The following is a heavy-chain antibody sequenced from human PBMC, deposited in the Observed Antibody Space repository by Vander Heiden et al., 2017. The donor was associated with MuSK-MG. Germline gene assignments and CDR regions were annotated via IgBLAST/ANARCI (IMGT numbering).Heavy chain of an antibody. CDR2: KNQEGREK. D-gene: IGHD3-16*01. V-gene: IGHV3-7*01. CDR1: GLACSTDW. J-gene: IGHJ4*02. CDR3: ARDRGAAY. Sequence: ELQPVESGGALVQPGGSLRLSWAASGLACSTDWMTWARQARGRGGEWVANKNQEGREKHYLATVTGRFTISRDNAKNSLYMKMDSLRAEDTDADYCARDRGAAYWGQGTLVTVSS.